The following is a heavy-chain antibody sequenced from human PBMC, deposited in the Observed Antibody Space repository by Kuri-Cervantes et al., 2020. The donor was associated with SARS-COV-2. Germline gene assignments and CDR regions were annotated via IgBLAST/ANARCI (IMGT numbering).Heavy chain of an antibody. V-gene: IGHV3-30*02. D-gene: IGHD4-23*01. CDR1: GFTFSSYG. J-gene: IGHJ6*03. CDR2: IRYDGSNK. CDR3: ARGGNPAWNMDV. Sequence: GGSLRLSCAASGFTFSSYGMHWVRQAPGKGLEWVAFIRYDGSNKYYADSVKGRFTISRDNSKNSLYLQMNSLRAGDTAVYYCARGGNPAWNMDVWGKGTTVTVSS.